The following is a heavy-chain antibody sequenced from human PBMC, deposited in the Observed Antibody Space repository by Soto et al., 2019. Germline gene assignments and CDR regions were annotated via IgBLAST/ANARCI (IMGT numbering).Heavy chain of an antibody. CDR2: ISSSGSTI. D-gene: IGHD1-26*01. J-gene: IGHJ4*02. CDR3: ARELGSFFDY. V-gene: IGHV3-48*03. Sequence: PVGSLRLSCAASGFTFSSYAMNWVRQAPGKGLEWVSYISSSGSTIYYADSVKGRFTISRDNAKNSLYLQMNSLRAEDTAVYYCARELGSFFDYWGQGTLVTVSS. CDR1: GFTFSSYA.